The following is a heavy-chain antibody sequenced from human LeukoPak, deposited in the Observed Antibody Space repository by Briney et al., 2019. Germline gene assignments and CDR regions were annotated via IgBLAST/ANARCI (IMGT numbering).Heavy chain of an antibody. D-gene: IGHD3-16*01. CDR3: ARDLRLLGDLPPY. Sequence: ASVKVSCKASGGTFSSYPISWVRQAPGQGLEWMGWINPNSGGTNYAQKFQGRVTMTRDTSISTAYMELSRLRSDDTAVYFCARDLRLLGDLPPYWGQGTLVTVSS. V-gene: IGHV1-2*02. CDR1: GGTFSSYP. J-gene: IGHJ4*02. CDR2: INPNSGGT.